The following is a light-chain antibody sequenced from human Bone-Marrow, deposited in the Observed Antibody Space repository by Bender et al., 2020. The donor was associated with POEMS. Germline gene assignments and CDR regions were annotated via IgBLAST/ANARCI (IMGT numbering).Light chain of an antibody. Sequence: QSVLTQPPSASGTPGQRVTISCSGSSSNIGNHGVNWYQQLPGEAPKLLIYYDDLLTPGVSDRFSASKSGTSASLVISELQSEDEALYYCSAWDDSLSGWVFGGGTKLTVL. V-gene: IGLV1-36*01. CDR3: SAWDDSLSGWV. J-gene: IGLJ3*02. CDR2: YDD. CDR1: SSNIGNHG.